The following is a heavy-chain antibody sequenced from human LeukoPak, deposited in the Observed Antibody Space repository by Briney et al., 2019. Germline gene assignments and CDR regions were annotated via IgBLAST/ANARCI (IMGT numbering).Heavy chain of an antibody. V-gene: IGHV3-23*01. CDR3: AKVGYYDFWGGYFDY. Sequence: GGSLRLSCAASGFTFDHYAMSWVRQAPGKGLEWVSAISGSGGSTYYADSVKGRFTISRDNSKNTLYLQMNSLRAEDTAVYYCAKVGYYDFWGGYFDYWGQGTLVTVSP. CDR1: GFTFDHYA. J-gene: IGHJ4*02. D-gene: IGHD3-3*01. CDR2: ISGSGGST.